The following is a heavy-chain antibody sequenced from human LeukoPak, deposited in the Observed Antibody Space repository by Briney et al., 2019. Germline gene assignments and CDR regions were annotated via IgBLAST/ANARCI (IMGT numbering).Heavy chain of an antibody. Sequence: SQTLSLTCTVSGGSISSAGYYWSWIRQHPGKGLEWIGYIYYSGSSYYNPSLKSRVTISVDTSKNQFSLKLTSVTAADTAVYYCARHADSGFGELAFDYWGQGILVTVSS. CDR3: ARHADSGFGELAFDY. CDR1: GGSISSAGYY. V-gene: IGHV4-31*03. D-gene: IGHD3-10*01. CDR2: IYYSGSS. J-gene: IGHJ4*02.